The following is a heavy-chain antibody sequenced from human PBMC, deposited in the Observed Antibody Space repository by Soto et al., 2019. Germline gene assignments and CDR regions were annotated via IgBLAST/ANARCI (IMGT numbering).Heavy chain of an antibody. D-gene: IGHD3-10*01. V-gene: IGHV1-2*02. Sequence: QVQLVQSGAEVKPPGASVKVSCKASGYTFTGHYMHWVRQVSGKRLEHLGWLKSDNGGTYNAPKFQGRVTFTRDTSTSTAYMELNGLQSDDTAVYFCARDLCPLGSGTACPLYGLDIWGQGTTVVVS. J-gene: IGHJ6*02. CDR1: GYTFTGHY. CDR2: LKSDNGGT. CDR3: ARDLCPLGSGTACPLYGLDI.